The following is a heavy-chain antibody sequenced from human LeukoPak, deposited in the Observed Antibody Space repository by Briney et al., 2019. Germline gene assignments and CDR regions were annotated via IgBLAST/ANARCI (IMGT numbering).Heavy chain of an antibody. CDR3: ARETPRRGETRDGYR. CDR1: GFIFKKYW. D-gene: IGHD5-24*01. Sequence: PGGSLRLSCAASGFIFKKYWMNWVRQVPGKGLECLANIKEDGSETYYADSVKGRFTISRDNPKNLLFLQINSLRIEDTAAYYCARETPRRGETRDGYRWGQGTVVTVSS. V-gene: IGHV3-7*01. J-gene: IGHJ4*02. CDR2: IKEDGSET.